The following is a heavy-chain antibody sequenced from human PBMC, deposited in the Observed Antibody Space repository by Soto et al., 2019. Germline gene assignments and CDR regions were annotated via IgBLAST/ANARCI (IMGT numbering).Heavy chain of an antibody. Sequence: PGGSLRLSCAASGFTFSDYAMNWVRQAPGKGLEWVSYISSSSSYTNYADSVKGRFTISRDNAKNSLYLQMNSLRAEDTAVYYCARDKRAILEWLWHIDYWGQGTLVTVSS. CDR3: ARDKRAILEWLWHIDY. D-gene: IGHD3-3*01. CDR2: ISSSSSYT. V-gene: IGHV3-11*06. J-gene: IGHJ4*02. CDR1: GFTFSDYA.